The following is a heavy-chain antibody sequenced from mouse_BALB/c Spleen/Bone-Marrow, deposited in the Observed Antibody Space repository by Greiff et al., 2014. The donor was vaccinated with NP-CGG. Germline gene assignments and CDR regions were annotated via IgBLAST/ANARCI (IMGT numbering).Heavy chain of an antibody. Sequence: VQLQQSGPELVKPGASVKMSCKASGYTFTDYVISWVKQRTGQGLEWIGEIDPGRGSSFCNEKFKAKATLTADKSANTAYMQLSSLTSEDSAVYFCARDGSFAAMDYWGQGTSLTVSS. CDR3: ARDGSFAAMDY. J-gene: IGHJ4*01. CDR2: IDPGRGSS. D-gene: IGHD1-1*02. CDR1: GYTFTDYV. V-gene: IGHV1-77*01.